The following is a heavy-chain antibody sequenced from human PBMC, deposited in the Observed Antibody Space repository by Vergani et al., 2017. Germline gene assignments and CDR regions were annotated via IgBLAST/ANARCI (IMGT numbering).Heavy chain of an antibody. Sequence: QVQLMESGGGVVQPGRSLTLSCEASEFTLSTYGIHWIRQAPGKGLEWVASSLYDGINKYYADSVRGRFTISRDNSGSTLYLQMNGLRVEDTAIYYCVRDVRVSRTWGQGTLVAVSS. CDR3: VRDVRVSRT. J-gene: IGHJ3*01. V-gene: IGHV3-33*01. CDR1: EFTLSTYG. CDR2: SLYDGINK.